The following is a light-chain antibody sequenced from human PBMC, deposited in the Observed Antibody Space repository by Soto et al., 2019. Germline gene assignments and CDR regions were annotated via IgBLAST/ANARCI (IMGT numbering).Light chain of an antibody. Sequence: EIVLTQSPGTLSLSPGERATLSCRASQSVSSNYLAWYQLSPGQAPRLLIYGASSRATGIPDRFSGSGSGTDFTLTISRLEPEDFAMYYCHQYGSSPLTFGGGTKVEIK. J-gene: IGKJ4*01. CDR1: QSVSSNY. CDR2: GAS. V-gene: IGKV3-20*01. CDR3: HQYGSSPLT.